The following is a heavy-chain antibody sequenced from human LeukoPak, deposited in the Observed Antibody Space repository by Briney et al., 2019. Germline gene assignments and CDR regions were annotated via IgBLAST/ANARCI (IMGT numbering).Heavy chain of an antibody. CDR1: GGSISRYY. D-gene: IGHD5-24*01. CDR2: IYYSGST. V-gene: IGHV4-59*12. CDR3: ARVRDAYFDY. Sequence: PSETLSLTCTVSGGSISRYYWSWIRQPPGKGLEWIGYIYYSGSTNYNPSLKSRVTISVDTSKNQFSLKLSSVTAADTAVYYCARVRDAYFDYWGQGTLVTVSS. J-gene: IGHJ4*02.